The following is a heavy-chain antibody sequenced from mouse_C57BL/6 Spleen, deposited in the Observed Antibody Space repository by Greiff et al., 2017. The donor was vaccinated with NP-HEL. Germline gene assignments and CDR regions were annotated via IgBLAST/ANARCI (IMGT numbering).Heavy chain of an antibody. CDR3: ARRGYPYYFDY. V-gene: IGHV1-59*01. Sequence: VKLQQPGAELVRPGTSVKLSCKASGYTFTSYWMHWVKQRPGQGLEWIGVIDPSDSYTNYNQKFKGKATLTVDTSSSTAYMQLSSLTSEDSAVYYCARRGYPYYFDYWGQGTTLTVSS. J-gene: IGHJ2*01. CDR2: IDPSDSYT. D-gene: IGHD3-1*01. CDR1: GYTFTSYW.